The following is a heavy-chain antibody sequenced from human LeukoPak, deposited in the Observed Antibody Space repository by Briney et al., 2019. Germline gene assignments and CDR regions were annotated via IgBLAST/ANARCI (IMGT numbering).Heavy chain of an antibody. J-gene: IGHJ3*02. V-gene: IGHV1-2*02. CDR3: ARLGSSDI. D-gene: IGHD3-16*01. CDR2: INPNRGAT. Sequence: VASVKVSCKASGFTFTGYYIHWVRQAPGQGLEWMGWINPNRGATNYAQKFQGRVTMTRDTSISTAYMKLSSLRSDDTAVYFCARLGSSDIWGQGTLVTVSS. CDR1: GFTFTGYY.